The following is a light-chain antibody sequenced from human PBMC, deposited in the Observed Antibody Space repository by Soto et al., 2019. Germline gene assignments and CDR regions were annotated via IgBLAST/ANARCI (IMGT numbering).Light chain of an antibody. CDR2: EVS. V-gene: IGLV2-14*01. Sequence: QSALTQPASVSGSPGQSITISCTGTSSDVGGYNYVSWYQQHPGKAPKLVIYEVSNRPSGVSNRFSGSKSGNMASLTISGLQAEDEADYYCSSYTSSSTPYVVFGGGTKLTVL. J-gene: IGLJ2*01. CDR1: SSDVGGYNY. CDR3: SSYTSSSTPYVV.